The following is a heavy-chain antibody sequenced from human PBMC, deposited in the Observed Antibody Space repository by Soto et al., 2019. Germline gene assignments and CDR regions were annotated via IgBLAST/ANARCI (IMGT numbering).Heavy chain of an antibody. CDR1: GGSFSGYF. J-gene: IGHJ4*02. CDR2: INHSGIT. V-gene: IGHV4-34*01. D-gene: IGHD1-1*01. CDR3: VRGPYNYNSRYFDY. Sequence: SETLPLTCTVSGGSFSGYFWTWIRQPPGKGLEWLAEINHSGITNYNPSVESRVSMSVDTSKNQFSLRLYSVTAADTAVYYCVRGPYNYNSRYFDYWGQGTLVTVSS.